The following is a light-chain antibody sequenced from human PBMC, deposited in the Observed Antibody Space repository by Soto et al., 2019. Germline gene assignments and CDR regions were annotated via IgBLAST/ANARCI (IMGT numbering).Light chain of an antibody. V-gene: IGLV2-14*01. CDR2: EVT. J-gene: IGLJ2*01. CDR1: SSDVGGYNY. Sequence: QSVLTQPASVSGSPGQSITIPCTGTSSDVGGYNYVSWYQQYPGKAPKLMISEVTNRPSGVSSRFSGSKSGNTASLTISGLQADGEADYYCSSYTSDNTVVFGGVTKLTVL. CDR3: SSYTSDNTVV.